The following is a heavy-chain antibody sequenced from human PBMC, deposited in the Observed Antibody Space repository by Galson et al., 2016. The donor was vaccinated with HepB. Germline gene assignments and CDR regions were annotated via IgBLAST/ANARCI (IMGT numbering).Heavy chain of an antibody. CDR2: INPGGGST. V-gene: IGHV1-46*01. CDR3: ARDRGVTLDLDAFDI. Sequence: SVKVSCKASGYMFTSYYMHWVRQAPGQGLEWMGIINPGGGSTSYAQNFQGRVTMTRDKSTSTFHLELSSLRSEDTAVYYCARDRGVTLDLDAFDIWGQGTMVTVSS. J-gene: IGHJ3*02. CDR1: GYMFTSYY. D-gene: IGHD2-21*02.